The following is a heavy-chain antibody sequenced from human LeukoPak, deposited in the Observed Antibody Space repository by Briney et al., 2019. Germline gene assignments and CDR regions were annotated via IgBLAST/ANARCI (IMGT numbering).Heavy chain of an antibody. J-gene: IGHJ4*02. CDR1: GGSISSYY. Sequence: SETLSLTCTVSGGSISSYYWSWIRQHPGKGLEWIGYIYYSGSSYYNPSLRCRVTISVDTSKNHFSLKLSSVTAADTAVYYCARNRDGYNSFDYWGQGTLVTVSS. CDR2: IYYSGSS. D-gene: IGHD5-24*01. V-gene: IGHV4-59*06. CDR3: ARNRDGYNSFDY.